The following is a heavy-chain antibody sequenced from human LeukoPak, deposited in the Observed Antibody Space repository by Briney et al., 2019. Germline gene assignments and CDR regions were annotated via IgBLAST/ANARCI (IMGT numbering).Heavy chain of an antibody. CDR2: INPSGGST. J-gene: IGHJ4*02. D-gene: IGHD3-9*01. V-gene: IGHV1-46*01. Sequence: ASVKVSCKAPGYTFTSYYMHWVRQAPGQGLEWMGIINPSGGSTSYAQKLQGRVTMTTDTSTSTAYMELRSLRSDDTAVYYCARVLGLRYFDWLNYWGQGTLVTVSS. CDR1: GYTFTSYY. CDR3: ARVLGLRYFDWLNY.